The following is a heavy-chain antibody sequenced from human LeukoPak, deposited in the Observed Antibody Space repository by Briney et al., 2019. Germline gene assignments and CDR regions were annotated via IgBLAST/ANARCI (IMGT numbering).Heavy chain of an antibody. CDR2: IYYTGST. CDR1: GDSISDYH. CDR3: ARLAWGVL. V-gene: IGHV4-59*08. J-gene: IGHJ4*02. Sequence: SETLSLTCTVSGDSISDYHWSWIRQPPGKGLEWIGYIYYTGSTNYSPSLNSRVTISIDTSKNQFSLKLSSVTAADTAVYYCARLAWGVLWGQGTLVTVSS. D-gene: IGHD3-16*01.